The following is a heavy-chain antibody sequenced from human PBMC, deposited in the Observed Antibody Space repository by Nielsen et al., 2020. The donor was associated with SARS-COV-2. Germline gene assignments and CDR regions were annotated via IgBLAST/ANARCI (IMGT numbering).Heavy chain of an antibody. CDR1: GFTFSSYA. J-gene: IGHJ4*02. D-gene: IGHD2-15*01. CDR3: AKEGLVVVVAAYDY. Sequence: GESLKISCAASGFTFSSYAMSWVRQAPGKGLEWVSAISGSGGSTYYADSVKGRFTISRDNSKNTLYLQMNSLRAEDTAVYYCAKEGLVVVVAAYDYWGQGTLVTASS. CDR2: ISGSGGST. V-gene: IGHV3-23*01.